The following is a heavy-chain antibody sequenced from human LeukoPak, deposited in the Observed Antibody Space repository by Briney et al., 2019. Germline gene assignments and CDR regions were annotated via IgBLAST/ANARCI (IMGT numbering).Heavy chain of an antibody. V-gene: IGHV4-61*02. CDR2: IYTSGST. Sequence: PSEILSLTCTVSGGSISSGRYYWSWIRQPAGKGLEWIGRIYTSGSTNYNPSLKSRVTISVDPSKNQFSLKLSSVTAADTAVYYCARASSGPYYYGSGSYSNWFDPWGQGTLVTVSS. CDR1: GGSISSGRYY. CDR3: ARASSGPYYYGSGSYSNWFDP. J-gene: IGHJ5*02. D-gene: IGHD3-10*01.